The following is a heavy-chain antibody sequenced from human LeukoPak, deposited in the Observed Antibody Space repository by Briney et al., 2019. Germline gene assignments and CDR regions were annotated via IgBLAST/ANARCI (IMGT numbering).Heavy chain of an antibody. CDR2: INPSGGST. CDR3: ARSYYDFWSGYYTNLYYFDY. V-gene: IGHV1-46*01. D-gene: IGHD3-3*01. J-gene: IGHJ4*02. Sequence: ASVKVSCKASGYTFTSYYMHWVRQAPGQGLEWMGIINPSGGSTSYAQKFQGRVTMTRDTSTSTAYMELSSLRSEDTAVYYCARSYYDFWSGYYTNLYYFDYWGQGTLVTVSS. CDR1: GYTFTSYY.